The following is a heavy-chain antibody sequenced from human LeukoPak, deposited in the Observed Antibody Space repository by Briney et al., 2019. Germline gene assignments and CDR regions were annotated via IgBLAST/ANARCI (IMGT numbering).Heavy chain of an antibody. CDR2: IYSGGST. V-gene: IGHV3-53*01. CDR1: GFTVSSNY. D-gene: IGHD3-9*01. J-gene: IGHJ4*02. CDR3: ARGLGPYYDILTGYYGGYYFDY. Sequence: PGGSLRLSCAASGFTVSSNYMNWVRQAPGKGLEWVSVIYSGGSTYYADSVKGRFTISRDNSKNTLYLQMNSLRAEDTAVYYCARGLGPYYDILTGYYGGYYFDYWGQGTLVTVSS.